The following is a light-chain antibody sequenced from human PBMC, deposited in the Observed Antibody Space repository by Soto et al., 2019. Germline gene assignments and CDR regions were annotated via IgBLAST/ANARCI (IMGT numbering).Light chain of an antibody. V-gene: IGKV1-39*01. CDR3: KQCCSTPIP. CDR2: AAS. J-gene: IGKJ5*01. Sequence: IGMAPSTTCLSASVGDIVTITSRGSQSISKYLDWYQQKPGKAPQLLIYAASSLQSGVPSRFSGSGSGTEFTLTIRCLQPEDVAIYYCKQCCSTPIPFGGGTRLEIK. CDR1: QSISKY.